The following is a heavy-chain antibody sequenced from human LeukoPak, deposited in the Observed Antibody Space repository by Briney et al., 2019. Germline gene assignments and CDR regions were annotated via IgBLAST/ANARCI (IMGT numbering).Heavy chain of an antibody. V-gene: IGHV4-61*05. CDR2: IYYSGST. CDR3: ARFRPGQLGETDY. Sequence: SETLSLTCTVSGGSISSSSYYWGWIRQPPGKGLEWIGYIYYSGSTNYNPSLKSRVTISVDTSKNQFSLKLSSVTAADTAVYYCARFRPGQLGETDYWGQGTLVTVSS. D-gene: IGHD6-6*01. J-gene: IGHJ4*02. CDR1: GGSISSSSYY.